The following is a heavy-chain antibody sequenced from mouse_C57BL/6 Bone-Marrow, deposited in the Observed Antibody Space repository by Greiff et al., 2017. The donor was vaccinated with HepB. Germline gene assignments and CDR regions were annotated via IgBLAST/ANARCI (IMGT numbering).Heavy chain of an antibody. Sequence: VQLQESGAELVRPGASVTLSCKASGYTFTDYEMHWVKQTPVHGLEWIGAIDPETGGTAYNQKFKGKAILTADKSSSTAYMELRSLTSEDSAVYYCTRGGWLPWYFDVWGTGTTVTVSS. CDR2: IDPETGGT. CDR1: GYTFTDYE. D-gene: IGHD2-3*01. V-gene: IGHV1-15*01. CDR3: TRGGWLPWYFDV. J-gene: IGHJ1*03.